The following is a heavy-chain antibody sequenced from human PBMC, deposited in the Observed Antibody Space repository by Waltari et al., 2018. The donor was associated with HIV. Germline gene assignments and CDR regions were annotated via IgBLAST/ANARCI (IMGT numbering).Heavy chain of an antibody. CDR2: IQGDGTT. J-gene: IGHJ5*02. CDR3: ARLVSWFNP. CDR1: GFSVISNS. V-gene: IGHV3-53*01. D-gene: IGHD1-26*01. Sequence: EVQLVESGGGLIQPGESLRLSCAASGFSVISNSISWGRQAPGKGLEWVSRIQGDGTTNYADSGKGRFSTSRDEFKNIVYLQMNSLRVEDTAFYYCARLVSWFNPWGPGTLVTVSS.